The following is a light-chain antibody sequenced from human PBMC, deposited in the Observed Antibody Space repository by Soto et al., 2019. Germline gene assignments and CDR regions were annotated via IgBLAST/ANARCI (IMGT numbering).Light chain of an antibody. Sequence: DIQMTQFPSSLSASVADRVTITCRARQSISNYLNWYQQKPGIPPKLLIYAASSLQSGVPSRFSGSGSGTDFTLTISSLQPEDFATYYCQQSYSTPRTFGQGTKVDIK. CDR2: AAS. V-gene: IGKV1-39*01. CDR1: QSISNY. CDR3: QQSYSTPRT. J-gene: IGKJ1*01.